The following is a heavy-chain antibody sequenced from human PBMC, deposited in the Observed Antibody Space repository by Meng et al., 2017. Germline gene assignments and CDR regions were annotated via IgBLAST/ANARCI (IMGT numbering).Heavy chain of an antibody. D-gene: IGHD3-10*01. CDR1: GLTFSSYA. Sequence: GGSLRLSCAASGLTFSSYAMSWVRQAPGKGLEWVSAISGSGGSTYYADSVKGRFTISRDNSKNTLYLQMNSLRAEDTAVYYCAKDPYYYGSGSPRYFDDWGQGTLVTVSS. V-gene: IGHV3-23*01. CDR3: AKDPYYYGSGSPRYFDD. CDR2: ISGSGGST. J-gene: IGHJ4*02.